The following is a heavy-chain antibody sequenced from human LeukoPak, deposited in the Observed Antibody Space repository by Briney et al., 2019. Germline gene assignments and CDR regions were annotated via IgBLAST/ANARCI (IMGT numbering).Heavy chain of an antibody. CDR3: ARDQEGFDY. V-gene: IGHV1-46*01. Sequence: GASVKVSCKVSGYSFTSNYIHCVRQAPGQGLEWMGMIYPRDGSTSYAQRFQDRVTVTRDTSTSTVHMELSGLRSEDTAVYYCARDQEGFDYWGQGTLVTVSS. CDR1: GYSFTSNY. CDR2: IYPRDGST. J-gene: IGHJ4*02.